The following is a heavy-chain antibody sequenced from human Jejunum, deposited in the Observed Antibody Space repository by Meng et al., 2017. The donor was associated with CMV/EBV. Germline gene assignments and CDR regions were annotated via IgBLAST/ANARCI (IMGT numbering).Heavy chain of an antibody. D-gene: IGHD3-22*01. J-gene: IGHJ4*02. CDR1: TVSTYW. CDR3: ARDMYYVSSGFFGREDY. Sequence: TVSTYWMNWVRQAPGKGLEWVANIKNDGSEKYYVNSVKGRFTISRDNAKNSLYLQMNSLRAEDTAVYYCARDMYYVSSGFFGREDYWGQGTLVTVSS. V-gene: IGHV3-7*01. CDR2: IKNDGSEK.